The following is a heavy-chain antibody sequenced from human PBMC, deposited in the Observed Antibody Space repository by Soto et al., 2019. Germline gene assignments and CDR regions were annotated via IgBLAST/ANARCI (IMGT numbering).Heavy chain of an antibody. V-gene: IGHV1-8*02. D-gene: IGHD2-2*01. CDR3: AKASSLPAAMVLLNYMDV. Sequence: ASVKVSCKASGYTFSNYDVNWVRQATGQGLEWMGWMNPYTGNTGYAQKFQGRVSMTRNTSISTAYLELNSLRAEDTAVYYCAKASSLPAAMVLLNYMDVWGKGTTVTVSS. CDR1: GYTFSNYD. J-gene: IGHJ6*03. CDR2: MNPYTGNT.